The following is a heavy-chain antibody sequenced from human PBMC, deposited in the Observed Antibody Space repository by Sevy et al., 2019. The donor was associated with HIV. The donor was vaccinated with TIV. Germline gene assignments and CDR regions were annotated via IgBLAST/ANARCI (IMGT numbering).Heavy chain of an antibody. V-gene: IGHV4-39*01. CDR2: IYYSGST. CDR3: ARLRGSGMDV. J-gene: IGHJ6*02. CDR1: GGSISSSSYY. Sequence: SETLSLTCTVSGGSISSSSYYWGWIRQPPGKGLEWIGSIYYSGSTYYNPSLKSRVTISVDTSKNQFSLKLSFVTAADTAVYYCARLRGSGMDVWCQGTTVTVSS. D-gene: IGHD3-10*01.